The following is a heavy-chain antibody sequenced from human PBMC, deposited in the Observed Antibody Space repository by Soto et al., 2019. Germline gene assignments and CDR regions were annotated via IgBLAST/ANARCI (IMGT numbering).Heavy chain of an antibody. CDR1: GFTFSSYA. CDR2: IYSGGST. V-gene: IGHV3-53*01. CDR3: ARGIAARYYYYYYGMDV. D-gene: IGHD6-6*01. J-gene: IGHJ6*02. Sequence: PGGSLRLSCAASGFTFSSYAMSWVRQAPGKGLEWVSVIYSGGSTYYADSVKGRFTISRDNSKNTLYLQMNSLRAEDTAVYYCARGIAARYYYYYYGMDVWGQGTTGTVTS.